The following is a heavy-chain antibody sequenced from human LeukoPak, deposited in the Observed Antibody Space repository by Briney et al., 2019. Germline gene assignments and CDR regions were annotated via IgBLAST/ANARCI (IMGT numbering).Heavy chain of an antibody. CDR2: IYHDGST. V-gene: IGHV4-34*01. CDR3: ARNPGSDYPEW. D-gene: IGHD4-17*01. CDR1: GGSFSGYY. Sequence: SETLSLTCAVYGGSFSGYYWSWVRQPPGKGLEWIGEIYHDGSTNYNPSLKSRVTISVDKSKNQFSLKLTSVTAADTAVYYCARNPGSDYPEWWGQGTLVSVSS. J-gene: IGHJ4*02.